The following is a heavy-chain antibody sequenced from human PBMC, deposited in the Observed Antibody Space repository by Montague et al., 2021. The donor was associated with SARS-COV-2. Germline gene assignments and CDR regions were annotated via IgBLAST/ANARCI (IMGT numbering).Heavy chain of an antibody. V-gene: IGHV4-59*01. CDR2: VNYSGIT. D-gene: IGHD5-12*01. Sequence: SETLSLTCTVSGGSISTYYWSWIQQPPGKGLEWIAYVNYSGITNXNPSLKSRVSVSLDTSKNHFSLNLKSVTAADTAVYYCARSGWLTRGFDSWGQGTLVFVSS. CDR1: GGSISTYY. CDR3: ARSGWLTRGFDS. J-gene: IGHJ4*02.